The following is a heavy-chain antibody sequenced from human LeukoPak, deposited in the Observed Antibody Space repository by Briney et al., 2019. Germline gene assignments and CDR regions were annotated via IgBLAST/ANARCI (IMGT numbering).Heavy chain of an antibody. J-gene: IGHJ4*01. CDR3: ARVIAVPAAPYFDY. CDR1: GGSISSSSYY. CDR2: SYYSGST. D-gene: IGHD2-2*01. Sequence: SETLSLTCTVSGGSISSSSYYWGWIRQPPGKVLEWIGSSYYSGSTYYNPSLKSRVTISVDTSKNQFSLKLSSVTAADTAVYYCARVIAVPAAPYFDYWGQETLVTVSS. V-gene: IGHV4-39*01.